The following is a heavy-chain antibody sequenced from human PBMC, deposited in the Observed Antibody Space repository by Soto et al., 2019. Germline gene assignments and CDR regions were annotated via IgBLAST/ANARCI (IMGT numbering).Heavy chain of an antibody. Sequence: ASVKVSCKASGYTFTSYAMHWVRQAPGQRLEWMGWINAGNGNTKYSQKFQGRVTITRDTSASTAYMELSSLRSEDTAVYYCARNAPHPKQLGKGWYYYYMDVWGKGTTVTVSS. CDR3: ARNAPHPKQLGKGWYYYYMDV. J-gene: IGHJ6*03. CDR1: GYTFTSYA. CDR2: INAGNGNT. V-gene: IGHV1-3*01. D-gene: IGHD6-6*01.